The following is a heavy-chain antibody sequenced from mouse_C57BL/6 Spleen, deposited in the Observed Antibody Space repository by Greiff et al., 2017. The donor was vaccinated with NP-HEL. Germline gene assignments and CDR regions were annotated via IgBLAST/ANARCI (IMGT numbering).Heavy chain of an antibody. CDR3: ARWALRSPDY. J-gene: IGHJ2*01. CDR1: GYTFTSYW. D-gene: IGHD1-1*01. CDR2: IDPSDSET. Sequence: QVQLKQPGAELVRPGSSVKLSCKASGYTFTSYWMHWVKQRPIQGLEWIGNIDPSDSETHYNQKFKDKATLTVDKSSSTAYMQLSSLTSEDSAVYYCARWALRSPDYWGQGTTLTVSS. V-gene: IGHV1-52*01.